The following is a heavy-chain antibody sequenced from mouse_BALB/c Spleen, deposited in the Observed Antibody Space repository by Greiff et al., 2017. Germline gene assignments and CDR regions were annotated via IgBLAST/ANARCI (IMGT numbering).Heavy chain of an antibody. V-gene: IGHV1-80*01. CDR2: IYPGDGDT. Sequence: QVQLKESGAELVRPGSSVKISCKASGYAFSSYWMNWVKQRPGQGLEWIGQIYPGDGDTNYNGKFKGKATLTADKSSSTAYMQLSSLTSEDSAVYFCARYWGITTVAYAMDYWGQGTSVTVSS. J-gene: IGHJ4*01. CDR3: ARYWGITTVAYAMDY. D-gene: IGHD1-1*01. CDR1: GYAFSSYW.